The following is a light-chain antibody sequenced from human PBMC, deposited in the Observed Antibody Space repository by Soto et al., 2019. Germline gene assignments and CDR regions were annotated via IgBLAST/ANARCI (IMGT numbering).Light chain of an antibody. V-gene: IGKV1-5*01. J-gene: IGKJ1*01. CDR1: QSISSW. CDR2: DAY. Sequence: DIKMTSSPSPLSAPVGARVTNTVRASQSISSWLAWYQQRPGKAPKLLIYDAYSLESGVTSRFSGSGSGTEFTLTISSLQPDDFATYYCQQYNSYPWAVGPGTQVEIK. CDR3: QQYNSYPWA.